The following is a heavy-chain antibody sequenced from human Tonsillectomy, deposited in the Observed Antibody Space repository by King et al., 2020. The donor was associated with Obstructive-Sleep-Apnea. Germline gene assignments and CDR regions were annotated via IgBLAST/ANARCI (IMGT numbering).Heavy chain of an antibody. V-gene: IGHV1-18*01. CDR2: ISAHSGRT. Sequence: VQLVESGAEVKKPGASVKVSCKASGYIFTNYGVSWVRQAPGQGLEWMGWISAHSGRTDYAQHLQGRVTMTTDTSTSTAYMELRNLRSDDTAMYYCSKDWSSGWSVYAFHVWGQGTMVTVSS. CDR1: GYIFTNYG. CDR3: SKDWSSGWSVYAFHV. J-gene: IGHJ3*01. D-gene: IGHD6-19*01.